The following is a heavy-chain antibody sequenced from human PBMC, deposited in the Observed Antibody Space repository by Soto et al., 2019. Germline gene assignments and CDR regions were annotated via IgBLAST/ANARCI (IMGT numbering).Heavy chain of an antibody. Sequence: QAQLVQSGPEVKEPGASVKVSCKASGYTFSNRGIYWVRQAPGQGLEWMGWISPHNAKTHYAQSLQGRVTLTTDTSTSTAYMDLRSLRSDDTAVYYCVREAGDYDWYFDLWGRGTPVTVSS. J-gene: IGHJ2*01. CDR1: GYTFSNRG. CDR3: VREAGDYDWYFDL. D-gene: IGHD4-17*01. CDR2: ISPHNAKT. V-gene: IGHV1-18*01.